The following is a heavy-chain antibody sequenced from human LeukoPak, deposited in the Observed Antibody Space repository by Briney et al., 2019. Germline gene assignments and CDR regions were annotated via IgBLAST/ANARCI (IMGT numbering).Heavy chain of an antibody. CDR1: GFTFSNAW. J-gene: IGHJ4*02. V-gene: IGHV3-15*01. D-gene: IGHD3-10*01. CDR2: ILSKADGGTT. CDR3: STGVGRYWSLGY. Sequence: TGGSLRLSCAASGFTFSNAWMSWVRQAPGKGLEWVGRILSKADGGTTDFAAPVKGRFTISRDDSKNTLYVQMNSLKIEDTAVYYCSTGVGRYWSLGYWGQGTLVTVSS.